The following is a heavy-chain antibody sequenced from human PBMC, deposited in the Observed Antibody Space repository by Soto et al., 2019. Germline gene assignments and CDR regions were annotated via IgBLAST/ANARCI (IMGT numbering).Heavy chain of an antibody. J-gene: IGHJ4*02. CDR2: INHRGST. V-gene: IGHV4-34*01. Sequence: QVQLQQWGAGLLKPSETLSLTCAVSGGSFSAYSWTWIRQPPGTGLEWIGEINHRGSTNYNPSLKSRVTISVDTSKNQFSLKLTSVTAADTAVYYCARDKITGLFDYWGQGTLVTVSS. CDR3: ARDKITGLFDY. D-gene: IGHD2-8*02. CDR1: GGSFSAYS.